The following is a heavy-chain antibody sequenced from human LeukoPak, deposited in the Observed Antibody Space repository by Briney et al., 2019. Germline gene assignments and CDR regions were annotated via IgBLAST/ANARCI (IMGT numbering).Heavy chain of an antibody. V-gene: IGHV3-66*01. CDR2: IYSGGST. J-gene: IGHJ3*02. D-gene: IGHD3-22*01. CDR3: ARDRLSYYYDSSGPLDAFDI. Sequence: GGSLRLSCAASGFTVSSNYMSWVRQAPGKGLEWVSVIYSGGSTYYADSVKGRFTISRDNSKNTLYLQMNSLRAEDTAVYYCARDRLSYYYDSSGPLDAFDIWGQGTMVTVSS. CDR1: GFTVSSNY.